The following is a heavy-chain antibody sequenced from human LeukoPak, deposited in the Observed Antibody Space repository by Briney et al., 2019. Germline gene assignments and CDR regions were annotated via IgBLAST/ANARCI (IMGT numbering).Heavy chain of an antibody. V-gene: IGHV4-59*12. Sequence: SETLSLTCTVSGGSISSYYWSWIRQPPGKGLEWIGYIYYSGSTNYNPSLKSRVTISVDTSKNQFSLKLSSVTAADTAVYYCARDSADYDFWSGVPLFDYWGQGTLVTVSS. CDR2: IYYSGST. D-gene: IGHD3-3*01. J-gene: IGHJ4*02. CDR1: GGSISSYY. CDR3: ARDSADYDFWSGVPLFDY.